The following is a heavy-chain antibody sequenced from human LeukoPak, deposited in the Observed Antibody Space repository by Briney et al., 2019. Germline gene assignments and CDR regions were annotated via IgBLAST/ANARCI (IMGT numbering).Heavy chain of an antibody. CDR1: GFTFDDYA. J-gene: IGHJ4*02. CDR3: AKGPYYDILTGCDY. Sequence: GGSLRLSCAASGFTFDDYAMHWVRQAPGKGLEWVSGISWNSGSIGYADSVKGRFTTSRDNAKNSLYLQMNSLRAEDTALYYCAKGPYYDILTGCDYWGQGTLVTVSS. CDR2: ISWNSGSI. V-gene: IGHV3-9*01. D-gene: IGHD3-9*01.